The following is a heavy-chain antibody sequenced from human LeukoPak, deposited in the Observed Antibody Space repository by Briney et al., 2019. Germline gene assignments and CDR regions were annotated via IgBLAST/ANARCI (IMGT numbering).Heavy chain of an antibody. CDR3: ARLVGASPDYFDY. Sequence: PSGTLFLTCAVSGGSISSSNWWSWVRQPPGKGLEWIGEIYHSGSTNYSPSLKSRVTISVDKSKNQFSLKLSSVSAADTAVYYCARLVGASPDYFDYWGQGTLVTVSS. CDR2: IYHSGST. CDR1: GGSISSSNW. J-gene: IGHJ4*02. V-gene: IGHV4-4*02. D-gene: IGHD1-26*01.